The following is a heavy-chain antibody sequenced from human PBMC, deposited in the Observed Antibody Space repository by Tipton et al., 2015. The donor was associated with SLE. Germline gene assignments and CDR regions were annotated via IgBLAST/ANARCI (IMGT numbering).Heavy chain of an antibody. CDR3: VAYSSGWFSVH. CDR2: INHSGVT. CDR1: SGSFTSGNW. Sequence: TLSLTCAVSSGSFTSGNWWSWVRQSPEKGLEWIGEINHSGVTNYNPSFKSRLTMSIDKSNSQVSLQLRSVAAADTAIYYCVAYSSGWFSVHWGQGTPVTVSS. V-gene: IGHV4-4*02. D-gene: IGHD6-19*01. J-gene: IGHJ4*02.